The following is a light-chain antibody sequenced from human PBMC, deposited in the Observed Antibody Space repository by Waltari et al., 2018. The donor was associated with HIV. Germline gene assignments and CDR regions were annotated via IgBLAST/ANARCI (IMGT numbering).Light chain of an antibody. CDR2: RNN. CDR1: SSIIGGNS. CDR3: AAWDDSLSGV. V-gene: IGLV1-47*01. J-gene: IGLJ3*02. Sequence: QPVLTQPPSASGTPGPRVTISCSGSSSIIGGNSVSWYQQRPGTTPNRLIHRNNQRPSGVPDRFSCSKSGTSASLAISGLRAEDGADYNCAAWDDSLSGVFGVGTKLTVL.